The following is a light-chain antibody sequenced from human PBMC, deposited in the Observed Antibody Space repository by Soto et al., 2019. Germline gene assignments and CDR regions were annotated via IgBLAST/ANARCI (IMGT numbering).Light chain of an antibody. J-gene: IGKJ2*01. CDR1: QSISWY. V-gene: IGKV1-39*01. Sequence: DIQMTQSPSSLSASVGDRVTITCRAGQSISWYLNWYQQKPGKAPKLLIYAASSLQSGVPPRFSGSGSGTDFTLTISSLQPEDFATYYCQQSYSTPQNTFGQGTKLEIK. CDR2: AAS. CDR3: QQSYSTPQNT.